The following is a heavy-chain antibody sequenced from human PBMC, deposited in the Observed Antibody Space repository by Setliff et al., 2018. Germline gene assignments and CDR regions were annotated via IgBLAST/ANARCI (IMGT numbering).Heavy chain of an antibody. D-gene: IGHD3-22*01. CDR1: GSTFSSYG. Sequence: PGGSLRLSCAASGSTFSSYGMHWVRQAPGKGLEWVAFIRYDGSNKYYADSVKGRFTISRDNSKNTLYLQMNSLRAEDTAVYYCALYSSGYYHYFDYWGQGTLVTVSS. CDR3: ALYSSGYYHYFDY. V-gene: IGHV3-30*02. J-gene: IGHJ4*02. CDR2: IRYDGSNK.